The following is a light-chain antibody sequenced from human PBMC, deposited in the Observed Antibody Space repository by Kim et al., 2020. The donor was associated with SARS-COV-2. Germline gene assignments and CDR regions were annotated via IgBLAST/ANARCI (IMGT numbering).Light chain of an antibody. CDR2: QDS. Sequence: QGQTASITCSGDKLGDKYVCWYQQKPGQSPVLVIYQDSKRPSGIPGRFSGSNSGNTATLTISGTQAMDEADYYCQAWDSSTWVFGGGTQLTVL. V-gene: IGLV3-1*01. CDR1: KLGDKY. J-gene: IGLJ3*02. CDR3: QAWDSSTWV.